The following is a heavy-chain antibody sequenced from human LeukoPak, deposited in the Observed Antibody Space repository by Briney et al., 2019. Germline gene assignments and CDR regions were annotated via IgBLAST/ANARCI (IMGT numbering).Heavy chain of an antibody. J-gene: IGHJ4*02. D-gene: IGHD2-15*01. CDR3: ARDSSLLGGPKYYFDH. V-gene: IGHV3-33*01. Sequence: GGALRLSCEASGFTFSYYGMHWVRQAPGKGLEWVAVIWDDGSNKYYADSVKGRFTISRDSSKNTLSLQMNSLRAEETAVYYCARDSSLLGGPKYYFDHWGQGTLVTVSA. CDR1: GFTFSYYG. CDR2: IWDDGSNK.